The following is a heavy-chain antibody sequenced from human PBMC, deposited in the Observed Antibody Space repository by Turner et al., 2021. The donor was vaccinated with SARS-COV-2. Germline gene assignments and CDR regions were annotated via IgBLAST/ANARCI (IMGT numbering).Heavy chain of an antibody. CDR2: IYYSGST. Sequence: QVQLQESGPGLVKPSQTLSLTCTVSGGSISSGGYYWSWIRQPPGKGLEWIGYIYYSGSTYYNPSLKSRVTISVDTSKNQFSLKLSSVTAADTAVYYCPRARTSGTNYPGDFDYWGQGTLVTVSS. J-gene: IGHJ4*02. D-gene: IGHD1-1*01. CDR3: PRARTSGTNYPGDFDY. CDR1: GGSISSGGYY. V-gene: IGHV4-31*03.